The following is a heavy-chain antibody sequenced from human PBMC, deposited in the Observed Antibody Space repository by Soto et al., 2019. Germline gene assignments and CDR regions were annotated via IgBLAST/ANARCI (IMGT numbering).Heavy chain of an antibody. CDR1: GDSISSTHW. Sequence: QVYLHQSGPGLVKPSGTLSLTCAVSGDSISSTHWWTWVRQTPGKGLEWIGEVYHSGSTSYNPSLTSRVIISVDKSNTQFSLKLTSVPAADTAVYYCATLPPRIVVTVLAIPTWGQGTLVSVSS. CDR3: ATLPPRIVVTVLAIPT. D-gene: IGHD2-2*02. CDR2: VYHSGST. V-gene: IGHV4-4*02. J-gene: IGHJ5*02.